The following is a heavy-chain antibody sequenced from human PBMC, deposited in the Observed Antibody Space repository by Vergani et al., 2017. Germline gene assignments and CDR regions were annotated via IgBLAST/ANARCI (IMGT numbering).Heavy chain of an antibody. CDR1: GYSISSGYC. CDR2: IYSTETT. V-gene: IGHV4-38-2*01. Sequence: QVQLQESGPGLVKPSETLFLTCAVSGYSISSGYCWAWIRQSPGKGLEWIGSIYSTETTYYESSLKGRVTISVDPSKNQFSLRLTSVTAADTAVYYCASRTTVANIWFDPWGQGTLVTVSS. D-gene: IGHD5-12*01. J-gene: IGHJ5*02. CDR3: ASRTTVANIWFDP.